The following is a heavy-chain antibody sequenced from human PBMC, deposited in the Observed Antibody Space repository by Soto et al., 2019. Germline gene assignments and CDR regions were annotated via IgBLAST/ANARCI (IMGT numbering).Heavy chain of an antibody. Sequence: SQTLSLTCTVSGGSISSSSYYWGWIRQPPGKGLEWIGSVYYSGSADYNPSLKSRVTMSVDTSRNQFSLKLTSVTAADTAVYYCARDRNYSGYYYGGYWGQGTLVTVSS. D-gene: IGHD3-22*01. J-gene: IGHJ4*02. CDR2: VYYSGSA. CDR3: ARDRNYSGYYYGGY. V-gene: IGHV4-39*02. CDR1: GGSISSSSYY.